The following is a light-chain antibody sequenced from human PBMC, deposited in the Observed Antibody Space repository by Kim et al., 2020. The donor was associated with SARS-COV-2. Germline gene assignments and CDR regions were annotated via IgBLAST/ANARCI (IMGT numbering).Light chain of an antibody. CDR3: QQSHTYPLT. V-gene: IGKV1-5*03. CDR2: TAS. J-gene: IGKJ4*01. Sequence: DIRLTQSPSTLSASVGDTVTITCRASQYVGTLLAWFQQKPGKAPKLLIYTASTLENGVPSRFSGSGSGTEFTLTISDLQPDDFATFYCQQSHTYPLTFGGGTKLEI. CDR1: QYVGTL.